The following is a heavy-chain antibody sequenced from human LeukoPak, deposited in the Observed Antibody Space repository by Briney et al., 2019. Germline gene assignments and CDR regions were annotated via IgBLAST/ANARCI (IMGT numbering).Heavy chain of an antibody. J-gene: IGHJ4*02. CDR2: ISYDGSNK. Sequence: PGRSLRLSCAASGFTFSSYGMHWVRQAPGKGLEWVAVISYDGSNKYYADSVKGRFTISRDNSKNTLYLQMNSLRAEDTAVYYCAKLSLQAAAGIEGFFDYWGQGTLVTVSS. V-gene: IGHV3-30*18. D-gene: IGHD6-13*01. CDR1: GFTFSSYG. CDR3: AKLSLQAAAGIEGFFDY.